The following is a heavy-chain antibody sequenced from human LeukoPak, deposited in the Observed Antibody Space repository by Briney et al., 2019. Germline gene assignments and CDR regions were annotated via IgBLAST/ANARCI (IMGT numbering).Heavy chain of an antibody. V-gene: IGHV3-21*01. Sequence: GGSLRLSCAASGFTFSTYSMNWVRQAPGQGLEWVSSISSSSSHIYYADSVKGRFTISRDNAKNSLYLQMNSLRVGDTAVYYCAGRDCSNGVCHFDSWGQGTLVTVSS. CDR3: AGRDCSNGVCHFDS. CDR1: GFTFSTYS. J-gene: IGHJ5*01. D-gene: IGHD2-8*01. CDR2: ISSSSSHI.